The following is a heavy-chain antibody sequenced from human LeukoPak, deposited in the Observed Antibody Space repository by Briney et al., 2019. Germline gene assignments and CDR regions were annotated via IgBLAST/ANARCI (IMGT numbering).Heavy chain of an antibody. D-gene: IGHD2-2*01. Sequence: SGGSLRLSCAASGFTFSSYEMNWVRQAPGKGLEWVSYISSGSTIYYADSVKGRFTISRDNAKNSLYLQMNSLRAEDTAVYYCARGPGYCSSTSCYAGYYYMDVWGKGTTVTISS. CDR3: ARGPGYCSSTSCYAGYYYMDV. V-gene: IGHV3-48*03. CDR1: GFTFSSYE. J-gene: IGHJ6*03. CDR2: ISSGSTI.